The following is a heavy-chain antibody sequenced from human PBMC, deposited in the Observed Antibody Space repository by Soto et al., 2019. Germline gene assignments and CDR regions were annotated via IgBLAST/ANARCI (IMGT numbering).Heavy chain of an antibody. D-gene: IGHD2-8*01. CDR2: IYHSGST. CDR3: ARAHCTNGVCYRGMDV. CDR1: GYSISSGYY. V-gene: IGHV4-38-2*01. Sequence: SETLSLTCAVSGYSISSGYYWGWIRQPPGKGLEWIGSIYHSGSTYYNPSLKSRVTISVDTSKNQFSLKLSSVTAADTAVYYCARAHCTNGVCYRGMDVWGQGTTVTVSS. J-gene: IGHJ6*02.